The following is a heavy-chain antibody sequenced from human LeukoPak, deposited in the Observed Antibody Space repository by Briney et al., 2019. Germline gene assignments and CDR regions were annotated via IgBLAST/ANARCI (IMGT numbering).Heavy chain of an antibody. CDR2: IYHSGST. CDR1: GGSISSGGYS. J-gene: IGHJ2*01. V-gene: IGHV4-30-2*01. Sequence: SQTLSLTCAVSGGSISSGGYSWSWIRQPPGKGLEWIGYIYHSGSTYYNPSPKSRVTISVDRSKNQFSLKLSSVTAADTAVYYCARAGPHCGGDCYSAGYWYFDLWGRGTLVTVSS. D-gene: IGHD2-21*02. CDR3: ARAGPHCGGDCYSAGYWYFDL.